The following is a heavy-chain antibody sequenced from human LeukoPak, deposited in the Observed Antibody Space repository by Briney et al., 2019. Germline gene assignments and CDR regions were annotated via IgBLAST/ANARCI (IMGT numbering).Heavy chain of an antibody. CDR3: AKGGPSHWYFDL. J-gene: IGHJ2*01. Sequence: PGGSLRLSCAASGFTFSNYVMSWVRQAPGEGLEWVSSISGSGGSTYYADSVKGRITISRDNSKNTLYLQMSSLRAEDTAVYYCAKGGPSHWYFDLWGRGTLVIFSS. V-gene: IGHV3-23*01. D-gene: IGHD6-6*01. CDR1: GFTFSNYV. CDR2: ISGSGGST.